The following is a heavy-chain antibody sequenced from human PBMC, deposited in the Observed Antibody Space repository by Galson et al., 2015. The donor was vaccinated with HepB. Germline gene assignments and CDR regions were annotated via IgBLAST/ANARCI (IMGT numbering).Heavy chain of an antibody. D-gene: IGHD1-26*01. CDR2: ISGSGGTT. CDR1: RFTFGIYA. J-gene: IGHJ3*02. V-gene: IGHV3-23*01. Sequence: SLRLSCADSRFTFGIYAMSWVRQAPGKGLEWVSAISGSGGTTYYADSAKGRFTISRDNSKSTLYLQPNSLRAEDTAVYYCAKRQATTSWWSRAFDIWGQGTMVTVSS. CDR3: AKRQATTSWWSRAFDI.